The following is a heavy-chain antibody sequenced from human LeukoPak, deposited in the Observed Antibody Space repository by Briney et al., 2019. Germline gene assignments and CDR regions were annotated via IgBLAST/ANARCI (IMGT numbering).Heavy chain of an antibody. Sequence: GGSLRLSCAASGFTFSNNGMNWVRQAPGKGLEWVALISYDGSNRWYADSVKGRFTISRDNSKNMLHLQINSLRLEDTAVYYCADGDYWGQGTLVTVSS. CDR2: ISYDGSNR. V-gene: IGHV3-30*03. CDR1: GFTFSNNG. CDR3: ADGDY. J-gene: IGHJ4*02.